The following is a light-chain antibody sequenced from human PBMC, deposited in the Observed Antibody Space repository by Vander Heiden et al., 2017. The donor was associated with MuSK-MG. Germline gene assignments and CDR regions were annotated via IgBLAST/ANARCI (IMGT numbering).Light chain of an antibody. CDR3: QQDNSSPLT. CDR2: DAS. Sequence: DIQMTQSPSTLSASVGDRVTITCRASQSISSWLAWYQQKPGKAPKLLIYDASSLESGVPSRFSGSASGTEFTLTISSLHPDDFATYYCQQDNSSPLTFGGGTKVQIK. V-gene: IGKV1-5*01. J-gene: IGKJ4*01. CDR1: QSISSW.